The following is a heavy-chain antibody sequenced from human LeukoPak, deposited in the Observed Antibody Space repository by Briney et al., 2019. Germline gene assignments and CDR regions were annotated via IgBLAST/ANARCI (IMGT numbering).Heavy chain of an antibody. CDR1: GGSFSGFY. J-gene: IGHJ4*02. Sequence: SETLSLTCAVYGGSFSGFYWSWIRQPPGKGLEWIGEINHSGSTNYNPSLKSRVTISVGTSKNQFSLKLSSVTAADTAVYYCARGNGMIVVVMPFDYWGQGTLVTVPS. D-gene: IGHD3-22*01. V-gene: IGHV4-34*01. CDR2: INHSGST. CDR3: ARGNGMIVVVMPFDY.